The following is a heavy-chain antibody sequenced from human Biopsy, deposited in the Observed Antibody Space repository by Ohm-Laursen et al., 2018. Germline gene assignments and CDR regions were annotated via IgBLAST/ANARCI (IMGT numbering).Heavy chain of an antibody. V-gene: IGHV3-9*01. CDR3: VKSAYSSGFWEASDY. Sequence: SLRLSCAASGFRFADYAMQWVRQAPGKGLEWVSGISWSSSTIGYADSVKGRFTVSRDNAKNSLFLQMNSLRVEDTALYYCVKSAYSSGFWEASDYWGQGTLVTVSS. CDR1: GFRFADYA. D-gene: IGHD6-19*01. J-gene: IGHJ4*02. CDR2: ISWSSSTI.